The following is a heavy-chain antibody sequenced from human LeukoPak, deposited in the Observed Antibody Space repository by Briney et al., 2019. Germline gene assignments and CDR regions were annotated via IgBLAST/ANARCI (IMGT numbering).Heavy chain of an antibody. D-gene: IGHD5-12*01. V-gene: IGHV3-30*02. CDR3: VSGYDFY. CDR1: GFTFSSYG. Sequence: PGGSLRLSCAASGFTFSSYGMHWVRRAPGKGLEWVAFIRYDGSNKYYADSVKGRFTISRDNSKNTLYLQMNSLRAEDTAVYYCVSGYDFYWGQGTLVTVSS. J-gene: IGHJ4*02. CDR2: IRYDGSNK.